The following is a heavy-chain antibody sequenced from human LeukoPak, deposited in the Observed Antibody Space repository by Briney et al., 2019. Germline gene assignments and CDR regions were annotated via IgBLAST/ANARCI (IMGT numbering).Heavy chain of an antibody. V-gene: IGHV3-33*01. J-gene: IGHJ4*02. Sequence: GGSLRLSCAASGFTFRTYGMHWVRQAPGKGLEWVAVIWYDGSDKYYADSVKGRFTISRDNSKNTLFLQMNSLRAEDTAVYYCATGNDYGDYGQYWGQGTLVTVP. CDR1: GFTFRTYG. D-gene: IGHD4-17*01. CDR3: ATGNDYGDYGQY. CDR2: IWYDGSDK.